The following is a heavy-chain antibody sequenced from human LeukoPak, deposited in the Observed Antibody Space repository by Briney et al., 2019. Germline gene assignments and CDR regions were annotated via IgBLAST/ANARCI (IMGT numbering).Heavy chain of an antibody. V-gene: IGHV3-33*01. CDR3: AREEWQLRQNAFDI. Sequence: PGGSLRLSCAASGYTFSTYGMHWVRQAPGKGLEWVALIWYDGSDKYYADSVKGRFTISRDNSKNTLYLQMYSLRAEDTAVYYCAREEWQLRQNAFDIWGQGTMVTVSS. CDR2: IWYDGSDK. J-gene: IGHJ3*02. D-gene: IGHD3-3*01. CDR1: GYTFSTYG.